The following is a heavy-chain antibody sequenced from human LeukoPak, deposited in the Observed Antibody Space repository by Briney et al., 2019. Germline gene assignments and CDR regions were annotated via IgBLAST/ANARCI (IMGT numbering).Heavy chain of an antibody. Sequence: GGSLRVSCAGSGFMFNMYALSWVRQAPGKGLEWVSGITTRGGNTYYADSVRGRFTVSRDNSHNTLYLQMNSLRAEDTAIYYCAKARSSWAGYFDSWGQGMLVIVS. V-gene: IGHV3-23*01. J-gene: IGHJ4*02. CDR1: GFMFNMYA. CDR2: ITTRGGNT. D-gene: IGHD2-2*01. CDR3: AKARSSWAGYFDS.